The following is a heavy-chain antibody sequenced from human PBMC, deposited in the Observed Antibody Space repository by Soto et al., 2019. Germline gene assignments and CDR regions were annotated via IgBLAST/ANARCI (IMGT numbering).Heavy chain of an antibody. CDR1: GDSISSATHY. Sequence: SETLSLTCTVSGDSISSATHYWNWIRQHPGKGLEWIGYVSSSGNSYYSPSLKSRVFMSVDTSKNLFSLKLSSVTAADTAIYYCVGRLTFIYNYFDSWCQVTQVTAS. J-gene: IGHJ4*02. CDR2: VSSSGNS. D-gene: IGHD2-8*01. V-gene: IGHV4-31*03. CDR3: VGRLTFIYNYFDS.